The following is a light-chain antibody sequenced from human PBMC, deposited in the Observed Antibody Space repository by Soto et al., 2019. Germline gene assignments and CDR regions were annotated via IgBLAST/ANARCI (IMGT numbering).Light chain of an antibody. J-gene: IGKJ4*01. CDR3: QQVKSYPRT. V-gene: IGKV1-9*01. CDR1: QGISNN. Sequence: EIHLSQSPSFLSAYVGDRVTITCRASQGISNNLAWYQQKPRKPPTLLIDGESTLHSGVPSRFSGSGSGTEFTLTISSLQPEDFATYYCQQVKSYPRTFGGGTKVDIK. CDR2: GES.